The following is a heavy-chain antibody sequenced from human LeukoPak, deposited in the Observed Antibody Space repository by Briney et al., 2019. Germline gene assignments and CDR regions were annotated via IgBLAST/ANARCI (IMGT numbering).Heavy chain of an antibody. CDR2: LYYSGST. Sequence: SETLSLTCTVSGGSISGYYWSWIRQPPGKGLEWIGYLYYSGSTNYNPSLKSRVTISVDTSKNQFSLKLNSVTAADTAVYYCARRGSSWTFDYWGQGTLVTVSS. V-gene: IGHV4-59*08. D-gene: IGHD6-13*01. CDR3: ARRGSSWTFDY. CDR1: GGSISGYY. J-gene: IGHJ4*02.